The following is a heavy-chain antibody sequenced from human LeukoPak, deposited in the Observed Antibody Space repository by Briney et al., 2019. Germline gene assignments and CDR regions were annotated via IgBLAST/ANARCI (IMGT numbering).Heavy chain of an antibody. CDR3: ARGGAVADLYYFDY. Sequence: GGSLRLSCAASGFTFSSYSMNWVRQAPGKGLEWVSYISSSSSTIYYADSVKGRFTISRDNAKNSLYLQMNSLRAEDTAVYYCARGGAVADLYYFDYWGQGTLVTVSS. CDR1: GFTFSSYS. D-gene: IGHD6-19*01. CDR2: ISSSSSTI. V-gene: IGHV3-48*01. J-gene: IGHJ4*02.